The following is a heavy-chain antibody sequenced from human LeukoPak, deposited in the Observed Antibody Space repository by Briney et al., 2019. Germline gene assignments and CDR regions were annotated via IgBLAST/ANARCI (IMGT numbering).Heavy chain of an antibody. D-gene: IGHD6-13*01. CDR2: IYYSGST. CDR3: ARGPTGYSSSRFLWGTSFDY. Sequence: SETLSLTCTVSSASISTYYWSWIRQPPGKGLEWIGSIYYSGSTYYNPSLKSRVTISVDTSKNQFSLKLSSVTAADTAVYYCARGPTGYSSSRFLWGTSFDYWGRGTLVTVSS. J-gene: IGHJ4*02. CDR1: SASISTYY. V-gene: IGHV4-39*07.